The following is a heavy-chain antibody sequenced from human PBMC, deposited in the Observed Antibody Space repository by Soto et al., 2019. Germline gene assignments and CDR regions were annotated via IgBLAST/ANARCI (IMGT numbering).Heavy chain of an antibody. CDR2: ISSSGSTI. CDR1: GFTFSDYY. CDR3: ARVLGLRGVATIWCRQGSGYYMDV. J-gene: IGHJ6*03. V-gene: IGHV3-11*01. Sequence: GGSLRLSCAASGFTFSDYYMSWIRQAPGKGLEWVSYISSSGSTIYYADSVKGRFTISRDNAKNPLYLQMNSLRAEDTAGYYCARVLGLRGVATIWCRQGSGYYMDVWGKGTTVTVSS. D-gene: IGHD5-12*01.